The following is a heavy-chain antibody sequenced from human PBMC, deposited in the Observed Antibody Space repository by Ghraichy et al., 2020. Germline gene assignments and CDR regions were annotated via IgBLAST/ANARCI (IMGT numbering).Heavy chain of an antibody. CDR2: ISGSGGST. CDR1: RFTFSSYA. D-gene: IGHD3-10*01. CDR3: PKAPIGDSGTYGVVAY. Sequence: GGSLRLSCAASRFTFSSYAMNWVRQAPGKGLEWVSAISGSGGSTYYADSVKGRFTISRDNSKNTLFLQVNSLRAEDTAVYYCPKAPIGDSGTYGVVAYWGQGTLVTVSS. J-gene: IGHJ4*02. V-gene: IGHV3-23*01.